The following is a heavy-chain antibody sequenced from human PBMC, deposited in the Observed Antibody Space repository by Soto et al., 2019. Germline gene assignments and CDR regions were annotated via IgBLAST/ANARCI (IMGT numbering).Heavy chain of an antibody. D-gene: IGHD7-27*01. V-gene: IGHV4-30-2*01. Sequence: SETLSLTCAVSGGSISSGGYSWSWIRQPPGKGLEWIGYIYHSGSTYYNPSLKSRVTVSVDRSKNQFSLKLSSVTAADTAVYYCARARANWGLYGMDVWGQGTTVTVSS. CDR3: ARARANWGLYGMDV. CDR2: IYHSGST. CDR1: GGSISSGGYS. J-gene: IGHJ6*02.